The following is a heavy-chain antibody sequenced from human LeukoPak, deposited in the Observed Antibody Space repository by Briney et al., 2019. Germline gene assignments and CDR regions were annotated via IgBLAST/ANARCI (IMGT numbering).Heavy chain of an antibody. CDR3: AKVASSSWYLYYYCGMDV. CDR2: ISGSGGST. V-gene: IGHV3-23*01. D-gene: IGHD6-13*01. J-gene: IGHJ6*02. CDR1: GFTFSSYA. Sequence: GASLRLSCAASGFTFSSYAMSWVRQAPGKGLEWVSAISGSGGSTYYADSVKGRFTISRDNSKNTLYLQMNSLRAEDTAVYNCAKVASSSWYLYYYCGMDVWGQGTTVTVSS.